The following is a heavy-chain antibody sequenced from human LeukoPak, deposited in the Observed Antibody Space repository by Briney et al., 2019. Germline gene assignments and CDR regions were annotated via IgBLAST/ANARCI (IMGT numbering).Heavy chain of an antibody. Sequence: PSQTLSLTCTVSGGSISSGGYYWSWIRQHPGKGLEWIGYIYYSGSTYYNPSLKSRVTISVDTSKNQFSLKLSSVTAADTAVYYCARGRRYCSGGSCRQGSYGMDVWGQGTTVTVSS. CDR2: IYYSGST. D-gene: IGHD2-15*01. J-gene: IGHJ6*02. V-gene: IGHV4-31*03. CDR1: GGSISSGGYY. CDR3: ARGRRYCSGGSCRQGSYGMDV.